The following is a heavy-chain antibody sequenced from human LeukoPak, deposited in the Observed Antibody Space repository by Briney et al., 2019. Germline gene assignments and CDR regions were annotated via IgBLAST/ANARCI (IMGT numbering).Heavy chain of an antibody. J-gene: IGHJ4*02. CDR2: ISYDGSNK. CDR1: GFTFSSYA. CDR3: ARGHRRYCSSTSCHIPFDY. D-gene: IGHD2-2*02. Sequence: GGSLRLSCAASGFTFSSYAMHWVRQAPGKGLEWVAVISYDGSNKYYADSVKGRFTISRDNSKNTLYLQMNSLRAEDTAVYYCARGHRRYCSSTSCHIPFDYWGQGTLVTVSS. V-gene: IGHV3-30-3*01.